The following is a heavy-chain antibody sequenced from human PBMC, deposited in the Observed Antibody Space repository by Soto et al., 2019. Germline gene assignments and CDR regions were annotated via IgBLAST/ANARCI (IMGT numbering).Heavy chain of an antibody. V-gene: IGHV3-23*01. J-gene: IGHJ3*02. CDR1: GFTFSSFA. D-gene: IGHD2-21*02. CDR2: IGSSGDTT. Sequence: GGSLRLSCAAPGFTFSSFAMSWVRQAPGKGLEWVSGIGSSGDTTHLADSVKGRFTISRDNSRNTLYLQMNSLRVDDTAVYYCGKDPNGDYIGAFDIWGQGTMVTV. CDR3: GKDPNGDYIGAFDI.